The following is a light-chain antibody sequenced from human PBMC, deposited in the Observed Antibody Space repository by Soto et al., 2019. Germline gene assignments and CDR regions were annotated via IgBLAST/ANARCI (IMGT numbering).Light chain of an antibody. Sequence: DVQVAQSPPTLSASIGDRVTITCRVSQSIGGYLAWYQQKPGKAPNLLIYKASDLQDGVPSRFRGSGSGTNFTLTISSLQPDDFATYYCLQYNYYWTFGQGTKVEIK. J-gene: IGKJ1*01. CDR3: LQYNYYWT. V-gene: IGKV1-5*03. CDR1: QSIGGY. CDR2: KAS.